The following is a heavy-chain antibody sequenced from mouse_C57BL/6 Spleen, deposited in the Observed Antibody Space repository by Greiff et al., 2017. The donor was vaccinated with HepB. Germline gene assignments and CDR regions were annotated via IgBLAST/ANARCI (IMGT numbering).Heavy chain of an antibody. CDR1: GFSLSTFGMG. J-gene: IGHJ1*03. D-gene: IGHD4-1*02. CDR3: AGIERANWDNWYFDV. CDR2: SWWDDDK. Sequence: QVQLKESGPGILQPSQTLSLTCSFSGFSLSTFGMGVGWIRQPAGKGLEWLAHSWWDDDKYYNPALKSRLTISKDTSKNQVFLKIANVDTADTATYYCAGIERANWDNWYFDVWGTGTTVTVSS. V-gene: IGHV8-8*01.